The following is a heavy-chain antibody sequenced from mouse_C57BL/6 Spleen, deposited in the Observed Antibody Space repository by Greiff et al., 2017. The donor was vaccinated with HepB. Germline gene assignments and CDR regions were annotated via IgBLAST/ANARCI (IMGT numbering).Heavy chain of an antibody. V-gene: IGHV1-59*01. J-gene: IGHJ4*01. CDR3: ARGGGYCGFDY. Sequence: QVQLQQPGAELVRPGTSVKLSCKASGYTFTSYWMHWVKQRPGQGLEWIGVIDPSDSYTNYNQKFKGKATLTVDTSSSTAYMQLSSLTSEDSAVYDCARGGGYCGFDYWGQGTSVTVSS. CDR2: IDPSDSYT. D-gene: IGHD2-14*01. CDR1: GYTFTSYW.